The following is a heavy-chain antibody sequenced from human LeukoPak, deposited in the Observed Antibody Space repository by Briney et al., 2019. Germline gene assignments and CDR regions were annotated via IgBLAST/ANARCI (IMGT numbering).Heavy chain of an antibody. V-gene: IGHV3-13*01. CDR1: GFTFSSYD. D-gene: IGHD3-22*01. J-gene: IGHJ3*02. CDR3: SRAKGLYYDSSGYYAIDAFDI. Sequence: GGSLRLSCAASGFTFSSYDMHWVRQVTGKGLEWVSAIATAGDTYYPGSVKGRFTISRENAKNSLYLQMNSLRAGDTAVYYCSRAKGLYYDSSGYYAIDAFDIWGQGTMVTVSS. CDR2: IATAGDT.